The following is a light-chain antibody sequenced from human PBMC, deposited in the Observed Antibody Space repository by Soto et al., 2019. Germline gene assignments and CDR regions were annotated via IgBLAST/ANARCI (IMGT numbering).Light chain of an antibody. V-gene: IGLV1-44*01. CDR2: SNN. CDR3: AAWDDSVYV. CDR1: SSNIGSNT. Sequence: QSVLTQPPSVSGTPGQRVTISCSGSSSNIGSNTVNWYQQLPGTAHKLLIYSNNQRPSGVPDRFSGSKSGTSASLAISGLQSEDEADYYCAAWDDSVYVFGTGTKVTVL. J-gene: IGLJ1*01.